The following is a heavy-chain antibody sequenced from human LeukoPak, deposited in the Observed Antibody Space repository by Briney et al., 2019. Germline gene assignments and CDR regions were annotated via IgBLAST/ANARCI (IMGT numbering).Heavy chain of an antibody. CDR2: ISTNSNYI. V-gene: IGHV3-21*01. D-gene: IGHD1-26*01. CDR1: GFTFSTYN. CDR3: ARDVGASAPDAFDI. J-gene: IGHJ3*02. Sequence: GGSLRLSCAASGFTFSTYNMNSVRQAPGKGLEWVSSISTNSNYIHYADSVKGRFTISRDNAKNSLYLQMNSLRVEDTDVYYSARDVGASAPDAFDIWGQGTMVTVSS.